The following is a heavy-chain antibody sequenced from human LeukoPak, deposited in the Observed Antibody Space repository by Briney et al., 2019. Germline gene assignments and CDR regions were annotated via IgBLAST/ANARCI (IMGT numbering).Heavy chain of an antibody. CDR2: IYYSGST. J-gene: IGHJ6*02. D-gene: IGHD4/OR15-4a*01. V-gene: IGHV4-59*01. Sequence: SETLSLTCTVSGGSISSYYWNWIRQPPGKGLEWIGYIYYSGSTNYNPSLKSRVTISVDTSKNQFSLKLSSVTAADTAVYYCARRDPTMVGIKPGYYYYGMDVWGQGTMVTVSS. CDR3: ARRDPTMVGIKPGYYYYGMDV. CDR1: GGSISSYY.